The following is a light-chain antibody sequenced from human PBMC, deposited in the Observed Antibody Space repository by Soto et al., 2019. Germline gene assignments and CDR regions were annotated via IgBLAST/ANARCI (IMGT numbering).Light chain of an antibody. Sequence: EIVLTQSPATLSLSPGERATLSCRASQSVSSYLAWYQQKPGQAPRLLIYDASNRATGIPARFSGSGSGPDFTLTISSLEPEDFAVYYCQQRSNWLTFGGGIKVEIK. J-gene: IGKJ4*01. CDR1: QSVSSY. CDR3: QQRSNWLT. V-gene: IGKV3-11*01. CDR2: DAS.